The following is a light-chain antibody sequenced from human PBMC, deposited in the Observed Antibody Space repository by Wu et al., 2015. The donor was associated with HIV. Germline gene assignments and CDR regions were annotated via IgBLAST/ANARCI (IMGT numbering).Light chain of an antibody. CDR2: STS. Sequence: EIVLTQSPGTLSLSPGERGTVSCRASESVSSSYLAWYQQKPGQPPRLLIYSTSSRATGIPDRFSGSGFGTDFTLTISRLEPEDFAVYYCQQYGNSRRTFGQGTKVEIK. V-gene: IGKV3-20*01. J-gene: IGKJ1*01. CDR1: ESVSSSY. CDR3: QQYGNSRRT.